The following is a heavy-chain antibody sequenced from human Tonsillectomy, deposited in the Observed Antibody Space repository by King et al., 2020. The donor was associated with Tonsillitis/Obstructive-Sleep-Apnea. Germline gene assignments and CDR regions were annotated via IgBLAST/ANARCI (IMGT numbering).Heavy chain of an antibody. CDR2: INHSGST. Sequence: VQLQQWGAGLLKPSETLSLTCAVYGGSFSGYYWSWIRQPPGKGLEWIGEINHSGSTNYKPYLKSRVTISLDTSKNQFSLKLSSVTAADTAVYYCARELVVPTARCDGFDIWGQGTMVTVSS. CDR1: GGSFSGYY. V-gene: IGHV4-34*01. J-gene: IGHJ3*02. D-gene: IGHD2-2*01. CDR3: ARELVVPTARCDGFDI.